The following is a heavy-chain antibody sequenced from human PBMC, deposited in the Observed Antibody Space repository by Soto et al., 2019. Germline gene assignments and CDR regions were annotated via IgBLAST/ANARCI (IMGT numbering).Heavy chain of an antibody. J-gene: IGHJ4*02. V-gene: IGHV1-69*01. CDR3: ARDGDDYEGY. D-gene: IGHD2-21*02. CDR2: IIPIFGTA. CDR1: GGPLSSYA. Sequence: GGAVKGSCKAFGGPLSSYAFSWVRQAPGQGLEWMGGIIPIFGTANYAQKFQGRVTITADESTSTAYMELSSLRSEDTAVYYCARDGDDYEGYWGQGTLVTVSS.